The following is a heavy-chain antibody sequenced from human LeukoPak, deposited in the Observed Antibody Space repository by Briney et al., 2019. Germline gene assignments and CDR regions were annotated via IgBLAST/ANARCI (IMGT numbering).Heavy chain of an antibody. CDR3: AKDRLPAAMPISYGDY. V-gene: IGHV3-30*18. CDR1: GFTFSTYG. CDR2: VSYDGSNK. D-gene: IGHD2-2*01. J-gene: IGHJ4*02. Sequence: GRSLRLSCAASGFTFSTYGIHWVRQAPGKGLEWVAVVSYDGSNKYYADSVKGRFTISRDNSKNTLYLQMNSLRAEDTAVYYCAKDRLPAAMPISYGDYWGQGTLVTVSS.